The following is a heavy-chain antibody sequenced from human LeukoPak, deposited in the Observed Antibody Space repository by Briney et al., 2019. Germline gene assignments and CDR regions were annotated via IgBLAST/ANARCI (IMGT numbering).Heavy chain of an antibody. CDR1: GDSINSGGYY. V-gene: IGHV4-31*03. J-gene: IGHJ4*02. D-gene: IGHD3-9*01. Sequence: SQNLSLNCTVSGDSINSGGYYWSWIRQPPGKGLEWIGYIYYYSGSTYYNPSLKSRATISVDTSKNQFSLRLSSVTAADTAVYYCARSLTAYCFYSWGQGTLVTVSS. CDR2: IYYYSGST. CDR3: ARSLTAYCFYS.